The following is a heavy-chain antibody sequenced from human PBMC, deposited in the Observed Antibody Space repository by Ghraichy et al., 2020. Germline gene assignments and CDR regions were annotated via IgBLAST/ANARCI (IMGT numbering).Heavy chain of an antibody. V-gene: IGHV4-39*01. CDR3: ARPVYDRNGYYLDF. J-gene: IGHJ4*02. D-gene: IGHD3-22*01. CDR2: IYFRGST. Sequence: SETLSLTCTVSGGSISSSSYYWGWVRQPPGQGLEWIGSIYFRGSTYYNPSLESRVTISVDTSKNQFSLELSSVTAADTAVYYCARPVYDRNGYYLDFWGQGTLVTVSS. CDR1: GGSISSSSYY.